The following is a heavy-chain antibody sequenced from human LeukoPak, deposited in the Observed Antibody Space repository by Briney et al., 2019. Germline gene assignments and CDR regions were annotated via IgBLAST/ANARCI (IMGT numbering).Heavy chain of an antibody. Sequence: ASVKVSCKASGYTFTSYGFSWVRQAPGQGLEWMGWISAYNGDTKYALNLQGRVTMTTDTSTSTAYMELRSLRSDDTAVYYCTRETSSRYFDYWGQGTLVTVSS. V-gene: IGHV1-18*01. CDR3: TRETSSRYFDY. CDR2: ISAYNGDT. CDR1: GYTFTSYG. J-gene: IGHJ4*02.